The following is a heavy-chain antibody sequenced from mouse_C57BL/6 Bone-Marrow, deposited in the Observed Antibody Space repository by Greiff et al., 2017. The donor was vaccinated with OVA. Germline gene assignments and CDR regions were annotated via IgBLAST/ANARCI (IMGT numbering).Heavy chain of an antibody. CDR1: GFSFNTYA. Sequence: EVNVVESGGGLVQPKGSLKLSCAASGFSFNTYAMNWVRQAPGKGLEWVARIRSKSNNYATYYADSVKDRFTISRDDSESMLYLQMNNLKTEDTAMYYCVRHDSSSWYFDVWGTGTTVTVSS. CDR3: VRHDSSSWYFDV. J-gene: IGHJ1*03. D-gene: IGHD1-1*01. V-gene: IGHV10-1*01. CDR2: IRSKSNNYAT.